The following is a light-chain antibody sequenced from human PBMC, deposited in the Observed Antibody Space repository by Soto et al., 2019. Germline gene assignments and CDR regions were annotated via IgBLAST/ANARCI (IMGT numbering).Light chain of an antibody. CDR1: QSVRGN. CDR2: GAS. Sequence: EIVMTQSPAPLSVSPGERATLSCRASQSVRGNLAWYQQKPGQSPRLLIYGASSRATGIPARFSGSGSGTEFTLTISSLQSEDFAVYYCQQYNNWPFITFGQGTRLESK. CDR3: QQYNNWPFIT. J-gene: IGKJ5*01. V-gene: IGKV3-15*01.